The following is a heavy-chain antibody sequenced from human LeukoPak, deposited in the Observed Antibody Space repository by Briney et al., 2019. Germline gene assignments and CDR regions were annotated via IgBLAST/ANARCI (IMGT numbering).Heavy chain of an antibody. Sequence: SETLSLTCTVSGGSISSGDYYWSWIRQPPGKGLEWIGYIYYSGSTYYNPSLKSRVIISVDTSKNQFSLKLSSVTAADTAVYYCASDDYGDYNFDYWGQGTLVTVSS. D-gene: IGHD4-17*01. CDR3: ASDDYGDYNFDY. CDR1: GGSISSGDYY. V-gene: IGHV4-30-4*08. J-gene: IGHJ4*02. CDR2: IYYSGST.